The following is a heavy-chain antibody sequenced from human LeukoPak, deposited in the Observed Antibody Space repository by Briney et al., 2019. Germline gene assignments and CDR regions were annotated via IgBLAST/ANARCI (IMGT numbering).Heavy chain of an antibody. CDR2: INHSGST. D-gene: IGHD6-19*01. CDR1: GGSFSGYY. J-gene: IGHJ5*02. V-gene: IGHV4-34*01. CDR3: ARGPGISVAAFDP. Sequence: SETLSLTCAVYGGSFSGYYWSWIRQPPVKELEWIGEINHSGSTNYNPSLKSRVTISVDTSKNQFSLKLSSVTAADTAVYYCARGPGISVAAFDPWGQGTLVTVSS.